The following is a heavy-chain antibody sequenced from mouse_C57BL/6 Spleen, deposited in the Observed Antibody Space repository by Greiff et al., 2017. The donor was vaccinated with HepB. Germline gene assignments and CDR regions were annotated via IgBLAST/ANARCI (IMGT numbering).Heavy chain of an antibody. CDR2: IWRGGST. CDR1: GFSLTSYG. D-gene: IGHD2-10*02. V-gene: IGHV2-5*01. CDR3: AKKSGYGNLYYYAMDY. J-gene: IGHJ4*01. Sequence: VQLQESGPGLVQPSQSLSITCTVSGFSLTSYGVHWVRQSPGKGLEWLGVIWRGGSTDYNAAFMSRLSITKDNSKSQVFFKMNSLQADDTAIYYCAKKSGYGNLYYYAMDYWGQGTSVTVSS.